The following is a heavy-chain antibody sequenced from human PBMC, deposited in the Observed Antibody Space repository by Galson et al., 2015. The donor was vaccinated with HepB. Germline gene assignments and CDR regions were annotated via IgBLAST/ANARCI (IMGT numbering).Heavy chain of an antibody. CDR2: VDPEDGET. CDR3: ARDGRDSWFDY. J-gene: IGHJ4*02. D-gene: IGHD6-13*01. Sequence: VKVSCKVSGYTFTDYYMHWVQQAPGKGLEWMGLVDPEDGETIYAEKFQGRVTITADTSTDTACMELSSLRSEDTAVYYCARDGRDSWFDYWGQGTLVTVSS. CDR1: GYTFTDYY. V-gene: IGHV1-69-2*01.